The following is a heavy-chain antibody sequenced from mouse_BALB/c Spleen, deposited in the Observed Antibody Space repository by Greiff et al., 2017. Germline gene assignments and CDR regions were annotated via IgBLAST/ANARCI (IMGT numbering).Heavy chain of an antibody. CDR3: TPHYYGSSPY. J-gene: IGHJ2*01. CDR2: IRLKSNNYAT. V-gene: IGHV6-6*02. Sequence: EVQLVESGGGLVQPGGSLKLSCVASGFTFRNYWMNWVRQSPEKGLEWVAEIRLKSNNYATHYAVSVKGTFTISRDDSKSSVYLQMNNLRADDTGIYYGTPHYYGSSPYWGQGTTLTVSS. CDR1: GFTFRNYW. D-gene: IGHD1-1*01.